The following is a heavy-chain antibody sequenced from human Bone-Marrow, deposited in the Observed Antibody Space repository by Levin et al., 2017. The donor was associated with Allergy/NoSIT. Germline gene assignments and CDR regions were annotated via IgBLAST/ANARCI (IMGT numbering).Heavy chain of an antibody. CDR1: GFAFSSYS. D-gene: IGHD3-3*01. Sequence: ETLSLTCAASGFAFSSYSMNWVRQAPGKGLEWVASVSGRSDYIYYADSLKGRFTISRDTAKNSLYLQMTSLRGEDTAVYYCARGLNFWSPYIFAFDVWGQGIMGSVSS. CDR2: VSGRSDYI. CDR3: ARGLNFWSPYIFAFDV. V-gene: IGHV3-21*01. J-gene: IGHJ3*01.